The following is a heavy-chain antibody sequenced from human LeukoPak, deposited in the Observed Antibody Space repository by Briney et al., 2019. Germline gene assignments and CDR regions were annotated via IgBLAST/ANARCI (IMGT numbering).Heavy chain of an antibody. CDR2: IYYSGST. CDR3: ARVVGATTDYYYYYMDV. CDR1: GGSINNYY. V-gene: IGHV4-59*01. J-gene: IGHJ6*03. D-gene: IGHD1-26*01. Sequence: SETLSLTCTVSGGSINNYYWSWIRQPPGKGLEWIGYIYYSGSTNYNPSLKSRVTISLDTSKNQFSLKLSSVTAADTAVYYCARVVGATTDYYYYYMDVWGKGTTVTVSS.